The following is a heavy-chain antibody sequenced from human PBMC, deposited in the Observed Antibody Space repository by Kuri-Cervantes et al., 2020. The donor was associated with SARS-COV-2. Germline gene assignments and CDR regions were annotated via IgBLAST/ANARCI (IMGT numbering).Heavy chain of an antibody. J-gene: IGHJ3*02. D-gene: IGHD3-3*01. CDR2: IGPCGTTK. V-gene: IGHV3-11*04. CDR1: GFIFIDYY. CDR3: AREDMGDFWSGYYEGAFDI. Sequence: GGSLRLSCTASGFIFIDYYMTWSRQAPGKGLECVSNIGPCGTTKYYADSVKGRFTIYRDNAKNSLYLQMSSLRAEDRAVYYCAREDMGDFWSGYYEGAFDIWGQGTMVTVSS.